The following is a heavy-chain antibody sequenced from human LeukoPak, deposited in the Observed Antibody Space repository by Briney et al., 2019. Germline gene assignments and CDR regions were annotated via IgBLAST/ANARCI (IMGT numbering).Heavy chain of an antibody. V-gene: IGHV3-33*01. CDR1: GFTFSSYG. Sequence: GGSLRLSCAASGFTFSSYGMHWVRQAPGKGLEWVAVIWYDGSNKYYADSVKGRFTISRDNSKNTLYLQVNSLRAEDTAVYYCARDPGGSYSTTVYAFDIWGQGTMVTVSS. D-gene: IGHD1-26*01. J-gene: IGHJ3*02. CDR3: ARDPGGSYSTTVYAFDI. CDR2: IWYDGSNK.